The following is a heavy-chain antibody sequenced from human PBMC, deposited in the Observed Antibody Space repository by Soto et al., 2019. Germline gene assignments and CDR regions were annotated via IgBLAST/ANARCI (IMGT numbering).Heavy chain of an antibody. D-gene: IGHD3-10*01. Sequence: PSETLSLTCAVSGGSISSGGYSWSLIRQPPGKGLEWIGYIYHSGSTYYNPSLKSRVTISVDRSKNQFSLKLSSVTAADTAVYYCARGSFYYGSGSYSLDYWGQGTLVTVSS. V-gene: IGHV4-30-2*01. CDR3: ARGSFYYGSGSYSLDY. CDR2: IYHSGST. CDR1: GGSISSGGYS. J-gene: IGHJ4*02.